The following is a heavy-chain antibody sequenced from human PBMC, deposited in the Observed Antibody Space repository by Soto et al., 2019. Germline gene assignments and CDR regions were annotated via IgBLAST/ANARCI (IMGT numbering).Heavy chain of an antibody. CDR3: ARGLGRWFGDRMGYFDY. D-gene: IGHD3-10*01. V-gene: IGHV3-30*03. Sequence: PGGSLRLSCAASGFTFSSYGMHWVRQAPGKGLEWVAVISYDGSNKYYADSVKGRFTISRDNSKNTLYLQMNSLRAEDTAVYYCARGLGRWFGDRMGYFDYWGQGTLVTVSS. J-gene: IGHJ4*02. CDR2: ISYDGSNK. CDR1: GFTFSSYG.